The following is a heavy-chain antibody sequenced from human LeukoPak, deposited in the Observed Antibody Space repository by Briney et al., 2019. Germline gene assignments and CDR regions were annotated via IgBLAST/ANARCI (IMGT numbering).Heavy chain of an antibody. CDR2: IWYDGSNK. Sequence: PGGSLRLSCAASGFTFSSYGMHWVRQAPGKGLEWVAVIWYDGSNKYYADSVKGRFTISRDNSKNTLYLQMNSLRAEDTAVYYCARDGGGNETFDYWGQGTLVTVSS. CDR3: ARDGGGNETFDY. D-gene: IGHD4-23*01. V-gene: IGHV3-33*01. CDR1: GFTFSSYG. J-gene: IGHJ4*02.